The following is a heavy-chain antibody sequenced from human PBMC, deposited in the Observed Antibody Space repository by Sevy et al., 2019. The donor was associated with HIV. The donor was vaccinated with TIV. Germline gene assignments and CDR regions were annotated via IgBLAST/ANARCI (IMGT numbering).Heavy chain of an antibody. CDR1: GFTFSSYA. CDR2: ISGSGGST. V-gene: IGHV3-23*01. D-gene: IGHD2-15*01. CDR3: ATRSYCSAGSCSGPFDY. J-gene: IGHJ4*02. Sequence: GGSLRLSCAASGFTFSSYAMSWVRQAPGKGLEWVSAISGSGGSTYYADSVKGRFTISRDKSKNTLYLQMNSLRAEDTAVYYCATRSYCSAGSCSGPFDYWGQRTLVTVSS.